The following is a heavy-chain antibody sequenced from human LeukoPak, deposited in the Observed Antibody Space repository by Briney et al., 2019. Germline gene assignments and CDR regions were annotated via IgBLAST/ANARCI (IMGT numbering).Heavy chain of an antibody. D-gene: IGHD4-11*01. CDR3: AKDLIDYSDYVDAFDI. J-gene: IGHJ3*02. CDR1: GFTFSSYG. Sequence: GGSLRLSCAASGFTFSSYGMHWVRQAPGNGLEWVAVISYDGSNKYYADSVKGRFTISRDNSKNTLYLQMNSLRAEDTAVYYCAKDLIDYSDYVDAFDIWGQGTMVTVSS. V-gene: IGHV3-30*18. CDR2: ISYDGSNK.